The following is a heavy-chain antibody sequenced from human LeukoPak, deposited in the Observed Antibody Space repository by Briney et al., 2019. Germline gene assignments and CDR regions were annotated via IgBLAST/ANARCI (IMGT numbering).Heavy chain of an antibody. V-gene: IGHV4-59*01. Sequence: SETLSLTCTVSGGSISSYYWSWIRPPPGKGLEWMGYIYYSGSTNYNPSLKSRVTISVATSKNQFALKLSSLTAADTAVYYCARVIRYGQYYYYYYMDVWGKGTTVTVSS. D-gene: IGHD5-18*01. J-gene: IGHJ6*03. CDR1: GGSISSYY. CDR3: ARVIRYGQYYYYYYMDV. CDR2: IYYSGST.